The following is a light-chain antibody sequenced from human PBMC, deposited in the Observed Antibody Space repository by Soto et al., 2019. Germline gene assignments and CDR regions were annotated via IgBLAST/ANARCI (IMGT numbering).Light chain of an antibody. CDR3: QSYDSSLRVV. CDR2: GNS. J-gene: IGLJ2*01. V-gene: IGLV1-40*01. CDR1: SSNIGAGYD. Sequence: QSALTQPASVSGSPGQSITISCTGSSSNIGAGYDVHWYQQLPGTAPKLLIYGNSNRPSGVPDRFSGSKSGTSASLAITGLQAEDEADYYCQSYDSSLRVVFGGGTKLTVL.